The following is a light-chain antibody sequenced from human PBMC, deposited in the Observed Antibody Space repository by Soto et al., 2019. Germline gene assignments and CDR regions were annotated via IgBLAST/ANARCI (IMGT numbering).Light chain of an antibody. CDR1: QSVSGNY. CDR3: QQDGSSPPYT. J-gene: IGKJ2*01. Sequence: EIVLTQSPGILSLSPGERATLSCRASQSVSGNYLAWYQQKPGQSPRLLIYGSADRATGIPDRFSGSGSGTDFVLIISRVEAEDFAVYYCQQDGSSPPYTFGQGTKVEIK. V-gene: IGKV3-20*01. CDR2: GSA.